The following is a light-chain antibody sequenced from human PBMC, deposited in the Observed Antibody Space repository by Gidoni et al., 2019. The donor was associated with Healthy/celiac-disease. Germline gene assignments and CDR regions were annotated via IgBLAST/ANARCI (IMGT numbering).Light chain of an antibody. CDR2: GAS. Sequence: IVLTQSPGTLSLSPGERATLSCRARKSVSSSYLAWYQQKPGQAPRLLIYGASSRATGIPDRFSGSGSGTDFTLTISRLEPEDFAVYYCQQYPETFXQXTKVEIK. V-gene: IGKV3-20*01. CDR1: KSVSSSY. CDR3: QQYPET. J-gene: IGKJ1*01.